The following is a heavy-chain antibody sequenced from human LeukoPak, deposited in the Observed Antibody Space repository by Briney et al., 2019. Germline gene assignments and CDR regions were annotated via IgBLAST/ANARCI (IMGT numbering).Heavy chain of an antibody. J-gene: IGHJ4*02. CDR2: IYSGGAT. CDR1: GFIVSDDY. Sequence: GGSLSLSCAASGFIVSDDYISWVRQTPGKGLEWVSVIYSGGATFYADSVKGRFAISRDNSENTVHLQMNSLRAEDTAVYYCASGGKYCTGGACYGDWGQGTLVTVSS. CDR3: ASGGKYCTGGACYGD. D-gene: IGHD2-8*02. V-gene: IGHV3-53*01.